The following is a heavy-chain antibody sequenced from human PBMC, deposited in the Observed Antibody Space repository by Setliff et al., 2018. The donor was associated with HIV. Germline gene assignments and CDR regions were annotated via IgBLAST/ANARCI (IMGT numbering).Heavy chain of an antibody. D-gene: IGHD2-21*01. Sequence: KPSETLSLTCSVSGVSINRTDHYWGWIRQSPGKRLEWIGSVSQSGSTYYNPSLKSRITISVDRSKNLFSLKLISVTAADQGVYYCARVPVAGANWFDPWGLGTPVTVSS. CDR3: ARVPVAGANWFDP. V-gene: IGHV4-39*01. CDR2: VSQSGST. J-gene: IGHJ5*02. CDR1: GVSINRTDHY.